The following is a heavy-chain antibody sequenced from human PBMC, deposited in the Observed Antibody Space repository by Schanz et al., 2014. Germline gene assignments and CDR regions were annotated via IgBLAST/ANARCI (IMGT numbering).Heavy chain of an antibody. Sequence: HVQLVQSGAEVKKPGSSVKVSCKASGYTFTSYGINWVRQAPGQGLEWMGWISAYNGDTNYALKFQGRVTITADRSTSTAYMELSSLRSEDTAVYYCARGYGDSPTDFWGQGTLVTVSS. CDR2: ISAYNGDT. CDR1: GYTFTSYG. D-gene: IGHD4-17*01. V-gene: IGHV1-18*01. CDR3: ARGYGDSPTDF. J-gene: IGHJ4*02.